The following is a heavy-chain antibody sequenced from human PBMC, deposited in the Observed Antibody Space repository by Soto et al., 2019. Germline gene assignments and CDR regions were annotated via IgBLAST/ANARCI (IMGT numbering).Heavy chain of an antibody. Sequence: ASVKVSCKASGYTFTSYAMHWVRQAPGQRLEWMGWINAGNGNTKYSQKFQGRVTITRDTSASTAYMELSSLRSEDTAVYYCARDLPRVSAFDIWGQGTMVTVSS. CDR3: ARDLPRVSAFDI. D-gene: IGHD3-10*01. J-gene: IGHJ3*02. CDR1: GYTFTSYA. CDR2: INAGNGNT. V-gene: IGHV1-3*01.